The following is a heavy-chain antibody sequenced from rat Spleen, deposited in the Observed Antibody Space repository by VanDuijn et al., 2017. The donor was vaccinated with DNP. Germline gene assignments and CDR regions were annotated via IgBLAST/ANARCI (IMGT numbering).Heavy chain of an antibody. D-gene: IGHD1-12*01. J-gene: IGHJ2*01. Sequence: EVQLMESGGGLVQPGRSLKLSCAASGFTFSDYNMAWVRQAPKKGLEWVATIINDGKRTYYSDSVKGRFTVSRENAKSTLYLQTDSLRSEDTATYYCTTLNFYASLSEYFDYWGQGVMVTVSS. CDR3: TTLNFYASLSEYFDY. CDR2: IINDGKRT. CDR1: GFTFSDYN. V-gene: IGHV5S10*01.